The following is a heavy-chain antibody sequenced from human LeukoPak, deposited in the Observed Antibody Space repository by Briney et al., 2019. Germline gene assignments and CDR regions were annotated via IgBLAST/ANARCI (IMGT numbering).Heavy chain of an antibody. CDR1: GGSFSGYY. V-gene: IGHV4-34*01. Sequence: SETLSLTCAVYGGSFSGYYWSWIRQPPGKGLEWIGEINHSGSTNYNPSLKSRVTISVDMSKNQFSLKLSSVTAADTAVYYCARVSMVRGVIMPDAFDIWGQGTMVTVSS. J-gene: IGHJ3*02. D-gene: IGHD3-10*01. CDR3: ARVSMVRGVIMPDAFDI. CDR2: INHSGST.